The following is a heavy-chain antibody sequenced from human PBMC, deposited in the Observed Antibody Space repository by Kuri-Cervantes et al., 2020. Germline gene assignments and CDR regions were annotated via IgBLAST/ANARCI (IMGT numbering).Heavy chain of an antibody. J-gene: IGHJ4*02. V-gene: IGHV4-59*08. CDR2: IYNRGST. CDR1: GDSISNYY. Sequence: GSLRLSCIVSGDSISNYYWSWIRQPPGKGLEWIGYIYNRGSTNYNPSLKSRVTISVDTSKSQFSLKLGSVTAADTAVYYCATDYYDSSGYYYVGYWGQGTLVTVSS. CDR3: ATDYYDSSGYYYVGY. D-gene: IGHD3-22*01.